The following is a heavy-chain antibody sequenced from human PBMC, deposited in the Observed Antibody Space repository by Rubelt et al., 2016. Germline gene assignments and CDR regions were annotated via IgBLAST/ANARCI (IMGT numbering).Heavy chain of an antibody. CDR2: INPSGGST. Sequence: QVQLVQSGAEVKKPGASVRISCKSFRYTFTNYYIHWVRQTPGQGLEWMGLINPSGGSTLSPQKFQGRVTMTTDTIYVELSGLRSEDTAVYYCARVNNVVSGYDGCDSWGQGTTVIVSS. V-gene: IGHV1-46*01. D-gene: IGHD3-3*01. J-gene: IGHJ3*02. CDR3: ARVNNVVSGYDGCDS. CDR1: RYTFTNYY.